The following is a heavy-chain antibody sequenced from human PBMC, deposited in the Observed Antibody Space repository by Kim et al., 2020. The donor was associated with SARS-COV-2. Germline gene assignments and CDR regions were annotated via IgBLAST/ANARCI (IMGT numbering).Heavy chain of an antibody. D-gene: IGHD3-22*01. CDR3: ARVYYYDSSAEDY. Sequence: YYADHVKGRFTISRDNAKNSLYLQMNSLRAEDTAVYYCARVYYYDSSAEDYWGQGTLVTVSS. J-gene: IGHJ4*02. V-gene: IGHV3-48*03.